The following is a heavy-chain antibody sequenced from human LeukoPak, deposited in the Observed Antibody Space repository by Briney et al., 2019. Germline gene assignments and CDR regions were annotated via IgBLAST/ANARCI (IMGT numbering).Heavy chain of an antibody. D-gene: IGHD3-22*01. Sequence: KPGGSLRLSCAASGFTLSTYGMHWVREAPGKGLEWVAVISSDGSNKFYADSVKGRFTISRDGSKNTLYLQMDSLRPDDTAVYYCVPYYYDSSGSSLPFFDSWGQGTLVTVSS. CDR2: ISSDGSNK. CDR3: VPYYYDSSGSSLPFFDS. CDR1: GFTLSTYG. V-gene: IGHV3-30*03. J-gene: IGHJ4*02.